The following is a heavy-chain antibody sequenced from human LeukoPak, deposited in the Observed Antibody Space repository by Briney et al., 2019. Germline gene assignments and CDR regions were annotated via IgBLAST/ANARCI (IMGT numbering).Heavy chain of an antibody. CDR2: ISYDGSNK. CDR1: GFTFSSYG. Sequence: GGSLRLSCAASGFTFSSYGMHWVRQAPGKGLEWVAVISYDGSNKYYADSVKGRFTISRDNSKNTLYLQMYSLRAEDTAVYYCAKVSVEMATIGRRVYYYYYMDVWGKGTTVTVSS. CDR3: AKVSVEMATIGRRVYYYYYMDV. V-gene: IGHV3-30*18. D-gene: IGHD5-24*01. J-gene: IGHJ6*03.